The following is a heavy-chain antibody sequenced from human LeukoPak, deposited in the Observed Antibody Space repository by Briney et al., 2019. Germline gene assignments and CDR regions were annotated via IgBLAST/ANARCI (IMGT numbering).Heavy chain of an antibody. D-gene: IGHD6-6*01. CDR3: AKPSIPARPFLTYLYYYLDV. Sequence: PGGSLRLSCTASGFTFSNFYMSWARQAPGRGLEWISSVSGTGDKTHYTDSVKGRFTISRDNSKNTLYLHMSALRAADTAVYYCAKPSIPARPFLTYLYYYLDVWGEGTTVIVSS. CDR2: VSGTGDKT. V-gene: IGHV3-23*01. J-gene: IGHJ6*03. CDR1: GFTFSNFY.